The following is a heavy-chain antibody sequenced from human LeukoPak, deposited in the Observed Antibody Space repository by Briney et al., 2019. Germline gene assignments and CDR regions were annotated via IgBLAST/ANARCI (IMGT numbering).Heavy chain of an antibody. CDR1: GFSFYSAW. D-gene: IGHD2-15*01. V-gene: IGHV3-15*01. Sequence: GGSLRLSCATSGFSFYSAWLSWVRQAPGKGLEYVGRIKSKIDGGTTDFVAPVKGRFTISRDDSQNTLYLQMNSLKVEDTGVYFCTTLFYGGSCYLHFWGQGTLVTVSS. CDR3: TTLFYGGSCYLHF. CDR2: IKSKIDGGTT. J-gene: IGHJ4*02.